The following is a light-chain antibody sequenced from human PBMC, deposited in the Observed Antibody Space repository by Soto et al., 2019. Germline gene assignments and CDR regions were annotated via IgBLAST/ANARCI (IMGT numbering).Light chain of an antibody. V-gene: IGLV9-49*01. CDR3: GADHGSGSNFVV. CDR1: SDYNNYE. J-gene: IGLJ3*02. CDR2: VGTGGIVG. Sequence: QLVLTQPPSASASLGASVTLTCTLSSDYNNYEVDWYQRRPGKGPRFVMRVGTGGIVGSKGDGIPDRFSVLGSGLNRFLTIKNIQEEDESDYHCGADHGSGSNFVVFGGGTKVTVL.